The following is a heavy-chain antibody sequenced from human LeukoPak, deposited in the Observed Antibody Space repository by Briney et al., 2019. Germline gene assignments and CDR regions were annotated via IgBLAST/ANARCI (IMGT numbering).Heavy chain of an antibody. CDR2: INHSGST. CDR1: GGSFSGYY. D-gene: IGHD6-19*01. CDR3: AQRAVAGSYYFDY. Sequence: SETLSLTCAVYGGSFSGYYWSWIRQPPGKGLEWIGEINHSGSTNYNPSLKSRVTISVDTSKNQFSLKLSSVTAADTAAYYCAQRAVAGSYYFDYWGQGTLVTVSS. V-gene: IGHV4-34*01. J-gene: IGHJ4*02.